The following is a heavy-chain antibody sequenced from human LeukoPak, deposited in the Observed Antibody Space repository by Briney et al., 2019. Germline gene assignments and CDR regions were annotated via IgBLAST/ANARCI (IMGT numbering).Heavy chain of an antibody. Sequence: GGSLRLSCAASALTFSSYAMSWVRQAPGKGLEWVSGISGSGDNTYYADSVKGRFTISRDNSKNTLYVQVNSLGTEDTAAYYCAKGSYYDSSGSFYFDYWGQGTLVTVSS. J-gene: IGHJ4*02. D-gene: IGHD3-22*01. V-gene: IGHV3-23*01. CDR3: AKGSYYDSSGSFYFDY. CDR2: ISGSGDNT. CDR1: ALTFSSYA.